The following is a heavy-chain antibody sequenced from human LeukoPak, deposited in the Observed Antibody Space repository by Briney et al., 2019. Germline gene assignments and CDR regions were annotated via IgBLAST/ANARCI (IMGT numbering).Heavy chain of an antibody. D-gene: IGHD2-15*01. CDR1: GFTVSSNY. J-gene: IGHJ4*02. V-gene: IGHV3-66*01. Sequence: GGSLRLSCAASGFTVSSNYMSWVRQAPGKGLEWVSVIYSGGSTYYADSVKGRFTISRDNSKNTLYLQMNSLRAEDTAVYYCARDSQCSGGSCYSGEYWGQGTLVTVSS. CDR2: IYSGGST. CDR3: ARDSQCSGGSCYSGEY.